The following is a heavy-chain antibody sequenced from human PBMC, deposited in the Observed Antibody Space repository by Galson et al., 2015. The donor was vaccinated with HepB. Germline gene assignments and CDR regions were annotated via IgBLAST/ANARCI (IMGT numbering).Heavy chain of an antibody. V-gene: IGHV3-23*01. Sequence: SLRLSCAASGFTFSSYAMSWVRQAPGKGLEWVSAISGSGGSTYYADSVKGRFTISRDNSKNTLYLQMNSLRAEDTAVYYCAKGNNSYYYYYYMDVWGKGTTVTVSS. D-gene: IGHD2-21*01. CDR2: ISGSGGST. CDR1: GFTFSSYA. J-gene: IGHJ6*03. CDR3: AKGNNSYYYYYYMDV.